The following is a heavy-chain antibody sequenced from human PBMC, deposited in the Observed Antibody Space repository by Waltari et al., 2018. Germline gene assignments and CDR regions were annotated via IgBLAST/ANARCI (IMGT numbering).Heavy chain of an antibody. CDR3: ARDNQFWSGYYYYGMDV. CDR2: ISSSGSTI. V-gene: IGHV3-48*03. CDR1: GFTFSSYE. Sequence: EVQLVESGGGLVQPGGSLRLSCAASGFTFSSYEMNWVRQAPGKGLEWVSYISSSGSTIYYADSVKGRFTISRDNAKNSLYLQMNSLRAEDTAVYYCARDNQFWSGYYYYGMDVWGQGTTVIVSS. J-gene: IGHJ6*02. D-gene: IGHD3-3*01.